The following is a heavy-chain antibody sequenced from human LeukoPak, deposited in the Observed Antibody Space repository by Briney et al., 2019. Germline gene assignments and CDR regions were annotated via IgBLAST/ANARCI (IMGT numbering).Heavy chain of an antibody. CDR1: GYTFTSYG. V-gene: IGHV1-18*01. D-gene: IGHD3-3*01. CDR2: ITDYSGNT. CDR3: ARDQSTIFGVASWYFDY. Sequence: ASVKVSCKASGYTFTSYGISWVRQAPGQGLEWMGWITDYSGNTNYAQKFQGRVTMTTDTSTSTAYMELRSLRSDDTAVYYCARDQSTIFGVASWYFDYWGQGTLVTVSS. J-gene: IGHJ4*02.